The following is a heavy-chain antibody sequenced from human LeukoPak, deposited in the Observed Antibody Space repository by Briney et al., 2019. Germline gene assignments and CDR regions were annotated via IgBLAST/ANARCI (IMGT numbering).Heavy chain of an antibody. CDR2: INHSGST. CDR1: GGSFSGYY. CDR3: ARARETESIDY. V-gene: IGHV4-34*01. J-gene: IGHJ4*02. Sequence: SETLSLTCAVYGGSFSGYYWSWIRQPPGKGLEWIGEINHSGSTNYNPSLKSRVTISVDTSKNQFSLKMRSVTAADTAAYYCARARETESIDYWGQGTLVTVSS.